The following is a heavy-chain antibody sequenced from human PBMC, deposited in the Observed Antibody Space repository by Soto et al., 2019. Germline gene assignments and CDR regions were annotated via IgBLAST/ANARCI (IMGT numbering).Heavy chain of an antibody. V-gene: IGHV4-34*01. Sequence: SETRSLTWSVYGGSFSGYCCSGIRQPPWKGLEWIGEINHSGSTNYNPSLKRRATISLDTSKNQFSLKLSSVTAAHTAEYYCSSCSRAVAATPIGGMDIWGQGTMLNVSS. CDR1: GGSFSGYC. J-gene: IGHJ6*02. D-gene: IGHD6-19*01. CDR2: INHSGST. CDR3: SSCSRAVAATPIGGMDI.